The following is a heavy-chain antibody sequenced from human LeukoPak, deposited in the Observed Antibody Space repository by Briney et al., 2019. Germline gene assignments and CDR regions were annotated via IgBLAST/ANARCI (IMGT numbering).Heavy chain of an antibody. Sequence: PSETLSLTCTVSGGSISSYYWSWIRQPAGKGLEWIGRIYTSGSTNYNPSLKSRVTMSVDTSKNQFSLKLSSVTAADTAVYYCARDSGLAYCGGDCYSNAFDIWGQGTMVAVSS. CDR2: IYTSGST. V-gene: IGHV4-4*07. D-gene: IGHD2-21*02. J-gene: IGHJ3*02. CDR3: ARDSGLAYCGGDCYSNAFDI. CDR1: GGSISSYY.